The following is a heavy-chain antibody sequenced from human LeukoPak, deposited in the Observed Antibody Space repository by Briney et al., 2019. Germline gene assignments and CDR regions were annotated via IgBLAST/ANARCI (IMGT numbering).Heavy chain of an antibody. CDR1: GFTFSTFG. V-gene: IGHV3-30*02. Sequence: QPGGSLRLSCAASGFTFSTFGMHWVRQAPGKGLEGLAFIGNDGSNKYYVDSVKGRFTISRDNSKNTLYLQMNTLRAEDTAVYHCAAHQGYCSGGGCGPYWGQGTQVTVSS. CDR2: IGNDGSNK. D-gene: IGHD2-15*01. J-gene: IGHJ4*02. CDR3: AAHQGYCSGGGCGPY.